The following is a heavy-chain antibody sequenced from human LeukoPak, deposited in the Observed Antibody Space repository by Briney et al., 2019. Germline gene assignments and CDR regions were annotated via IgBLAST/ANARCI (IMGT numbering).Heavy chain of an antibody. Sequence: GGSLRLSCAVSGAAFSILAMHWVRQCPGKGLEFVSAIGGDGATTHYADSVRGRFTISRDNSKNTVHLQMGSLRPEDMAVYYCATGYNYYYDSWGQGTLVSVSS. CDR1: GAAFSILA. D-gene: IGHD5-18*01. J-gene: IGHJ5*01. CDR2: IGGDGATT. CDR3: ATGYNYYYDS. V-gene: IGHV3-64*02.